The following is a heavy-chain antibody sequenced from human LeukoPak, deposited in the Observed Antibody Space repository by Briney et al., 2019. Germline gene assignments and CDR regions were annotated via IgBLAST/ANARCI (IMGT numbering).Heavy chain of an antibody. CDR1: GGSISGYY. J-gene: IGHJ6*03. CDR2: VHTSGST. CDR3: ARGDFYYYMDV. Sequence: PSETLSLTCTVSGGSISGYYWSWIRQPAGKGLEWVGRVHTSGSTNYNPYNPSLKSRVTISVDTSKNQFSLKLSSVTAADTAAYYCARGDFYYYMDVWGKGTTVTVSS. D-gene: IGHD3-3*01. V-gene: IGHV4-4*07.